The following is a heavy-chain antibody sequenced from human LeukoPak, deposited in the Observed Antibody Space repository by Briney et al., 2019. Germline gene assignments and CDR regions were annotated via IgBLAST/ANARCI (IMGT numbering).Heavy chain of an antibody. CDR1: GFSFSDYV. J-gene: IGHJ3*01. V-gene: IGHV3-23*01. CDR2: ISGRGDKT. Sequence: GGSLRLSCVASGFSFSDYVMTWVRQAPGKGLEWVSGISGRGDKTYRADSVTGRFTISRDNSKNTVYLQMNTLSVEDTAVYYCAIGERFIDAFEFWGQGTAVTVSS. CDR3: AIGERFIDAFEF.